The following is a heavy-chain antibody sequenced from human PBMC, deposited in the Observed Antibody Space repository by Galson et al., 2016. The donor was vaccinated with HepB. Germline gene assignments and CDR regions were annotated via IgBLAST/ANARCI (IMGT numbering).Heavy chain of an antibody. CDR1: GYTFTSFG. CDR3: AKSGGGTYFENYYYGMDV. J-gene: IGHJ6*02. Sequence: SVKVSCKASGYTFTSFGITWVRQAPGQGLEWMGWISANKGNTNYAHKLQGRFTMTTHTSTSTVYLELRSLRSDGTAVYYCAKSGGGTYFENYYYGMDVWGQGTTVTVSS. CDR2: ISANKGNT. V-gene: IGHV1-18*01. D-gene: IGHD1-26*01.